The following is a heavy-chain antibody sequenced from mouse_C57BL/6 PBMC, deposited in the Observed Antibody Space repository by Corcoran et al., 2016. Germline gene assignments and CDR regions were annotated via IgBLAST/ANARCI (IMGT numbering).Heavy chain of an antibody. CDR3: ARGDYYGSSYVRY. Sequence: QIQLVQSGPELQTPGETVKISCKSSGYTFTTYGMSWVKQAPGKGLKCMGWINTYSGVPTYADDFKGRFAFSLETSASTAYLQINNRKNEDTATYFCARGDYYGSSYVRYWGQGTTLTVSS. CDR1: GYTFTTYG. D-gene: IGHD1-1*01. J-gene: IGHJ2*01. V-gene: IGHV9-3*01. CDR2: INTYSGVP.